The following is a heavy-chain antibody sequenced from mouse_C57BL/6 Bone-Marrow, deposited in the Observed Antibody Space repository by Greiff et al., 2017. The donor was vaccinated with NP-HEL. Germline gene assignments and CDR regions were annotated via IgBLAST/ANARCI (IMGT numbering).Heavy chain of an antibody. Sequence: EVKLVESGGGLVKPGGSLKLSCAASGFTFSDYGMHWVRQAPEKGLEWVAYISSGSSTIYYADTVKGRFTISRDNAKNTLFLQMTSLRSEDTAMYYCARRVLLRSSYYAMDYWGQGTSVTVSS. CDR1: GFTFSDYG. CDR2: ISSGSSTI. CDR3: ARRVLLRSSYYAMDY. J-gene: IGHJ4*01. V-gene: IGHV5-17*01. D-gene: IGHD1-1*01.